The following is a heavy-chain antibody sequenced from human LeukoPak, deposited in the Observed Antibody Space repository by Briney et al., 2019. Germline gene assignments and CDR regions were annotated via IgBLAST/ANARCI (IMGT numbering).Heavy chain of an antibody. V-gene: IGHV4-39*07. CDR1: GGSISSYY. D-gene: IGHD1-26*01. CDR3: ARDPGKWEPLYYFDY. J-gene: IGHJ4*02. CDR2: IYYSGST. Sequence: SETLSLTCTVSGGSISSYYWGWIRQPPGKGLEWIGSIYYSGSTYYNPSLKSRVTISVDTSKNQFSLKLSSVTAADTAVYYCARDPGKWEPLYYFDYWGQGTLVTVSS.